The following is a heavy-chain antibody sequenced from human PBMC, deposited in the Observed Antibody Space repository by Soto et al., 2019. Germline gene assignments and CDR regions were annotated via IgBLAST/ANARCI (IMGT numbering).Heavy chain of an antibody. CDR3: ATKSYYYDTSCRVYGFDI. CDR2: ITDSGGDT. CDR1: GFTFSSYA. D-gene: IGHD3-22*01. V-gene: IGHV3-23*01. J-gene: IGHJ3*02. Sequence: GGSLRLSCVASGFTFSSYAMSWVRQAPGKGLKWVSAITDSGGDTYYADSVKGRFTISRDNSKNTLYLQMNRLRAEDTAEYYCATKSYYYDTSCRVYGFDIWGQGTMVTVSS.